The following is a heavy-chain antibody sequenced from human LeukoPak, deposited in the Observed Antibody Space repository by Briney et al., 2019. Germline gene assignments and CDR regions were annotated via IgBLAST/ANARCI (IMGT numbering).Heavy chain of an antibody. CDR2: IYTSGST. CDR1: GGSISSGSYY. J-gene: IGHJ4*02. CDR3: ARITMIVVVIS. Sequence: PSQTLSLTCTVSGGSISSGSYYWSWIRQPAGKGLEWIGRIYTSGSTNYNPSLKSRVTISLDTSKNQFSLKLSSVTAADTAVYYCARITMIVVVISWGQGTLVTVSS. V-gene: IGHV4-61*02. D-gene: IGHD3-22*01.